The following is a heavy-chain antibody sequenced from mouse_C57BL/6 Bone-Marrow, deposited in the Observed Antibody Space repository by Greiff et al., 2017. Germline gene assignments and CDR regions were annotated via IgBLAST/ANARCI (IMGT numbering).Heavy chain of an antibody. V-gene: IGHV1-69*01. CDR1: GYTFTSYW. CDR3: ARSARAWFAY. CDR2: IDPSDSYT. J-gene: IGHJ3*01. Sequence: QVQLQQPGAELVMPGASVKLSCKASGYTFTSYWMHWVKQRPGQGLEWIGVIDPSDSYTNYNQKFKGKSTLTVDKSSSTAYMQLRSLTSEDSAVYYCARSARAWFAYWGQGTLVTVSA.